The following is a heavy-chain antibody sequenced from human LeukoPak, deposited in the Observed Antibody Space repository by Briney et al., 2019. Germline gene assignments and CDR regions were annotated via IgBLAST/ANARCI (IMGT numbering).Heavy chain of an antibody. CDR1: GFSFGAYY. Sequence: PGGSLRLSCAASGFSFGAYYMSWIRQAPGKGPEWISYISTSDDTISYADSVKGRFTISRDNAENSLYLQMNSLRAEDTAVYYCAGGYGSGSYSAWGQGTLVTVSS. CDR3: AGGYGSGSYSA. J-gene: IGHJ5*02. D-gene: IGHD3-10*01. CDR2: ISTSDDTI. V-gene: IGHV3-11*01.